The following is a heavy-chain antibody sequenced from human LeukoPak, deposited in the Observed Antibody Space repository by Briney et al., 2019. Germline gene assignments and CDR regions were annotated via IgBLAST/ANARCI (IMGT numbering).Heavy chain of an antibody. CDR1: GGSISSYY. V-gene: IGHV4-59*08. D-gene: IGHD6-19*01. J-gene: IGHJ4*02. CDR2: IYYSGNA. Sequence: SETLSLTCTVSGGSISSYYWSWIRQPPGKGLEWIGYIYYSGNANYTPSLKSRVTISVDTSKYQFSQKLSSVTATDTAVYYCARQPGSSGWFYYFDYWGQGTLVTVSS. CDR3: ARQPGSSGWFYYFDY.